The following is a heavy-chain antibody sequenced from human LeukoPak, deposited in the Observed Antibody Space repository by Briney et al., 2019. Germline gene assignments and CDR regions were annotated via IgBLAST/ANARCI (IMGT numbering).Heavy chain of an antibody. J-gene: IGHJ4*02. Sequence: GGSLRLSCAASGFTFSSYSMNWVRQAPGKGLEWVSYISSSSSTIYYAGSVKGRFTISRDNAKNSLYLQMNSLRDEDTAVYYCARDSHYDFWSGYYTPFDYWGQGTLVTVSS. D-gene: IGHD3-3*01. CDR2: ISSSSSTI. V-gene: IGHV3-48*02. CDR1: GFTFSSYS. CDR3: ARDSHYDFWSGYYTPFDY.